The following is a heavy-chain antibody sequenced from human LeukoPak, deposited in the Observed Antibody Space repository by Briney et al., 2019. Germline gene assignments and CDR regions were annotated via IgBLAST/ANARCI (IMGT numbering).Heavy chain of an antibody. CDR2: INHSGST. CDR3: ARGRYVWGSYRAYFDF. D-gene: IGHD3-16*02. Sequence: SANLFLTCAFEGGSFSCYYWCGIRQPPREGVEWMGEINHSGSTNYNPSLKSRVTISVDTSKNKFYLKVNSVNSADTAVYYCARGRYVWGSYRAYFDFWGQGTLVTVSS. J-gene: IGHJ4*02. CDR1: GGSFSCYY. V-gene: IGHV4-34*01.